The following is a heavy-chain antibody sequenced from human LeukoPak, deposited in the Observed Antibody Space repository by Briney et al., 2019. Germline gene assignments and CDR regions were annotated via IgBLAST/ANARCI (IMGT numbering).Heavy chain of an antibody. CDR3: ARDRLRIAAAGTLNWFDP. Sequence: GASVKVSCKASGYTFTGYYMHWVRQAPGQGLEWMGWINPNSGGTNYAQKFQGRVTMTRDTSISTAYMELSRLRSDDTAVYYCARDRLRIAAAGTLNWFDPWGQGTLVTVSS. CDR2: INPNSGGT. V-gene: IGHV1-2*02. J-gene: IGHJ5*02. CDR1: GYTFTGYY. D-gene: IGHD6-13*01.